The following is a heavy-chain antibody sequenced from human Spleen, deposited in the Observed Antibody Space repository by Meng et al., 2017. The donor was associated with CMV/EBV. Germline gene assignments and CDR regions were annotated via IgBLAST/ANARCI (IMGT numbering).Heavy chain of an antibody. CDR2: INSDGSST. J-gene: IGHJ6*02. V-gene: IGHV3-74*01. Sequence: GGSLRLSCAASGFTFSSYWMHWVRQAPGKGLVWVSRINSDGSSTSYADSVKGRFTISRDNAKTSLYLQMNSLRAEDTAVYYCARDKNVDQLGFYYYYGMDVWGHGTTVTVSS. D-gene: IGHD2-2*01. CDR1: GFTFSSYW. CDR3: ARDKNVDQLGFYYYYGMDV.